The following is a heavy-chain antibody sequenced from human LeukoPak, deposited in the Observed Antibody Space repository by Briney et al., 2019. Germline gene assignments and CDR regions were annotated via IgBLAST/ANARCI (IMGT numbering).Heavy chain of an antibody. CDR3: ARSWSSGYWFPATASFDY. CDR1: GFTFSSYW. Sequence: GGSLRLSCAASGFTFSSYWMSWVRQAPGKGLEWVANIKQDGSEKYYADSVKGRFTISRDNAKNSLYLQMNSLRAEDTAVYYCARSWSSGYWFPATASFDYWGQGTLVTVSS. J-gene: IGHJ4*02. D-gene: IGHD3-22*01. V-gene: IGHV3-7*01. CDR2: IKQDGSEK.